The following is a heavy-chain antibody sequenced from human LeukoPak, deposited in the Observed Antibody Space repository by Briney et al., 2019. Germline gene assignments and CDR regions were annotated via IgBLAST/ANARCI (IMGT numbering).Heavy chain of an antibody. Sequence: GVLRLSCAASGFTFSSYSMNWVCQAPGKGLEWVSYISSSSSTIYYADSVKGRFTISRDNAKNSLYLQMNSLRAEDTAVYYCAKDILAAGLFFDYWGQGILVTVSS. CDR1: GFTFSSYS. CDR3: AKDILAAGLFFDY. CDR2: ISSSSSTI. J-gene: IGHJ4*02. V-gene: IGHV3-48*01. D-gene: IGHD6-13*01.